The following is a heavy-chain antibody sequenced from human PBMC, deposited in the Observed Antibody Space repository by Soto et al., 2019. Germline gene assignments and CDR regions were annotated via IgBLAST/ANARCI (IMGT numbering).Heavy chain of an antibody. J-gene: IGHJ6*02. CDR2: IYPGDSDT. D-gene: IGHD4-17*01. V-gene: IGHV5-51*01. CDR3: ARYPTLTDYFFHGMDV. CDR1: GYTFTKYW. Sequence: GESLKISGKGSGYTFTKYWIVWVRQIPGKGLEWMGIIYPGDSDTRYSPSFQGQVTISADRSISTAYLQWSSLKASDTGMYYCARYPTLTDYFFHGMDVWGQGTTVTVSS.